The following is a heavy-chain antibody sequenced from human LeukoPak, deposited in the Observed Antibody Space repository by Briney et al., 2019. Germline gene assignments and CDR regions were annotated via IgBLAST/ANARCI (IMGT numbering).Heavy chain of an antibody. Sequence: PGGSLRLSCAASGFTFSSYSMNWVRQAPGKGLEWVSSISSSSSYIYYADSVKGRFTISRDNSKNTLYLQMNSLRAEDTAVYYCWPDIAVAGTGVNYWGQGTLVTVSS. D-gene: IGHD6-19*01. CDR3: WPDIAVAGTGVNY. CDR2: ISSSSSYI. CDR1: GFTFSSYS. J-gene: IGHJ4*02. V-gene: IGHV3-21*01.